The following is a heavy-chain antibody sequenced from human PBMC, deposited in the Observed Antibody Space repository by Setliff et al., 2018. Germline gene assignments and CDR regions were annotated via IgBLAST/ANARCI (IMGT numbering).Heavy chain of an antibody. CDR1: GGSISGRRDY. CDR2: VDRSGNT. D-gene: IGHD3-22*01. J-gene: IGHJ4*02. V-gene: IGHV4-39*01. Sequence: KSSETLSLTCTVSGGSISGRRDYWGWLRQPPGKGLEWIGTVDRSGNTFYNPSLKSRVSISVETSKNQISLKLTSVSAADTAVYYCARRDSTGYYGYSFDFWGQGTRVPSPQ. CDR3: ARRDSTGYYGYSFDF.